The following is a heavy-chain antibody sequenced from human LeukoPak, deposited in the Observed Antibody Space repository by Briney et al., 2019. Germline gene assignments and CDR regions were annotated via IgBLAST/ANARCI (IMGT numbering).Heavy chain of an antibody. CDR1: GYTLINYG. CDR2: INPSGGST. CDR3: ARARGSDSSSNYYMDV. D-gene: IGHD6-13*01. Sequence: GASVKVSCKASGYTLINYGISWVRQAPGQGLEWMGIINPSGGSTSYAQKFQGRVTMTRDTSTSTVYMELSSLRSEDTAVYYCARARGSDSSSNYYMDVWGKGTTVTVSS. V-gene: IGHV1-46*01. J-gene: IGHJ6*03.